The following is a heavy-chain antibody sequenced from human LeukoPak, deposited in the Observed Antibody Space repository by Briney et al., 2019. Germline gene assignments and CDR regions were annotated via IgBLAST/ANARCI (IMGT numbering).Heavy chain of an antibody. D-gene: IGHD2-2*01. J-gene: IGHJ6*03. Sequence: SETLSLTCTVSGGSLSSSSYYWSWIRQPPGKGLEWVGYIYYSGSTNYNPSLKSRVTISVGTSKNQFSLKLSSVTAADTAVYYCARAGYCSSTSCSAYYYYYYMDVWGKGTTVTVSS. CDR2: IYYSGST. V-gene: IGHV4-61*01. CDR1: GGSLSSSSYY. CDR3: ARAGYCSSTSCSAYYYYYYMDV.